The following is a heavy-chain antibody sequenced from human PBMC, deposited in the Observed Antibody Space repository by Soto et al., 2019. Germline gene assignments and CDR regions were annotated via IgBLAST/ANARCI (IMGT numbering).Heavy chain of an antibody. CDR1: GYTFSGYY. CDR2: FKPTGGGSI. J-gene: IGHJ6*02. Sequence: QVQLVQSGAEVKKPGASVKLSCKPSGYTFSGYYVHWVRQAPGQGLEWLGVFKPTGGGSISYAQRFQGRVTVTRDTSTRTVYMELGSLRFDDTAVFFCASDYGSGVEMDVWGQGTRVTVSS. CDR3: ASDYGSGVEMDV. V-gene: IGHV1-46*01. D-gene: IGHD3-10*01.